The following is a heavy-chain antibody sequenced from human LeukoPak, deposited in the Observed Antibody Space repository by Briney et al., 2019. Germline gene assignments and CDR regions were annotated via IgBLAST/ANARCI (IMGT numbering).Heavy chain of an antibody. J-gene: IGHJ6*02. CDR1: GGSVSSGGFS. CDR2: ISHTGCT. D-gene: IGHD2/OR15-2a*01. Sequence: SQTLSLTCAVSGGSVSSGGFSWRWIRQPPGKGLECIGSISHTGCTYYNPSLKSRVTISVDSSKNQFSLKLSSVTAADTAVYYCAREGYFYGMDVWGQGTTVTVSS. CDR3: AREGYFYGMDV. V-gene: IGHV4-30-2*01.